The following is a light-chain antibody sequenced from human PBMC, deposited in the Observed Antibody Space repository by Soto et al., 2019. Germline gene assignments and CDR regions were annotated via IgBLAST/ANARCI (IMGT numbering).Light chain of an antibody. Sequence: QPVLTQSTSASASLGSSVKLTCSLSSGHSAYIIAWHQQQAGKAPRYLMKVEGSGSYNKGSGVPDRFSGSSSGADRYLTISNLQSEDEADYYCETWDSNTRMFGGGTKVTVL. CDR1: SGHSAYI. V-gene: IGLV4-60*03. CDR3: ETWDSNTRM. CDR2: VEGSGSY. J-gene: IGLJ3*02.